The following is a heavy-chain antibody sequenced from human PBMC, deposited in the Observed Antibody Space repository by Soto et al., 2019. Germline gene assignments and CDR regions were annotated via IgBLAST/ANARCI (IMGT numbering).Heavy chain of an antibody. D-gene: IGHD3-22*01. CDR3: ARHRRRYDSSGSYLY. Sequence: ASVKVSCKASGYTFTSYAMHWVRQAPGQGLEWMGWISAYNGNTNYAQKLQGRVTMTTDTSTSTAYMELRSLRSDDTAVYYCARHRRRYDSSGSYLYWGQGTLVTVSS. CDR1: GYTFTSYA. J-gene: IGHJ4*02. V-gene: IGHV1-18*01. CDR2: ISAYNGNT.